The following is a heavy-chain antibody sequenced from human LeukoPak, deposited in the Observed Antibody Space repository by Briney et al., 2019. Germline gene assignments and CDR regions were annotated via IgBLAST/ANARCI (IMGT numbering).Heavy chain of an antibody. CDR2: IRSKAYGGET. V-gene: IGHV3-49*04. CDR3: TNSLNRGWYIWYFEY. Sequence: GGSLRLSCTDSGFTFGAYAMSWVRQAPGKGLEWVGFIRSKAYGGETEYSASVKGRLTISRDDSKCIAYLQMNSLNTEDTAVYYCTNSLNRGWYIWYFEYWGQGTLVTVSS. CDR1: GFTFGAYA. D-gene: IGHD6-19*01. J-gene: IGHJ4*02.